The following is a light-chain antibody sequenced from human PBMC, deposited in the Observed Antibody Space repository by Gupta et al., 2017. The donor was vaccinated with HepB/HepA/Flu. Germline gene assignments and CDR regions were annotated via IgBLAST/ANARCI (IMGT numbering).Light chain of an antibody. V-gene: IGLV2-14*03. J-gene: IGLJ1*01. CDR3: SSYTTSSTLV. CDR1: RSDVGGYNY. CDR2: DVS. Sequence: QSALTPPASVSGSPGQSITIPCTVTRSDVGGYNYVSLYQQHPGKAPKLMIYDVSHRPSRVSDRFSGSKSGNTASLTISGLQAEDGADYYGSSYTTSSTLVFGTGTKVTVL.